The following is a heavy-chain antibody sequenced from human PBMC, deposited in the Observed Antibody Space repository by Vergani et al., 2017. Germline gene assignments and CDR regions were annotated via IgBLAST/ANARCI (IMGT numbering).Heavy chain of an antibody. CDR2: IYYSGST. D-gene: IGHD2-2*01. J-gene: IGHJ4*02. V-gene: IGHV4-39*07. Sequence: QVQLQESGPGLVKPSETLSLTCTVSNDSVSNTFYYWGWIRQTPGKGLEWIGSIYYSGSTYYNPSLKSRVTISVDRSKNQFSLKLSSVTAADTAVYYCASEDRYCSSTSCYQGWGQGTLVTVSS. CDR3: ASEDRYCSSTSCYQG. CDR1: NDSVSNTFYY.